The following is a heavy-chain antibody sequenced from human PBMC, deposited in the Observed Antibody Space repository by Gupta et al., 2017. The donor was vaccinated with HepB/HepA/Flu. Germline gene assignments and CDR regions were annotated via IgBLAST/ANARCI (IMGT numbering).Heavy chain of an antibody. J-gene: IGHJ4*02. CDR2: ISHNGSNK. V-gene: IGHV3-30*03. D-gene: IGHD5-24*01. CDR1: GFTLSSSG. Sequence: QVQLVESGGGVVRPGSSLRLSCEASGFTLSSSGMHWVRQAPGKGLEWVAVISHNGSNKYHADSVKGRFTISRDNSQNTLYMQMNSLRVEDTAVYYCARGKSRDCYNSLDQWGQGTLVTVSS. CDR3: ARGKSRDCYNSLDQ.